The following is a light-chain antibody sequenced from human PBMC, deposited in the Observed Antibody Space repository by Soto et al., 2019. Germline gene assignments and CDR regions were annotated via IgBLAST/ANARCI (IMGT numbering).Light chain of an antibody. V-gene: IGKV3-20*01. Sequence: EIVLTQSPGTLSLSPGERATLSCRASQRVSSSYLAWYQQKPGQAPRRLIYGASSRATGIPDRFSGSGSGTDFTLTISRLEPEDFAVYYCQQYGSSPGTFGQGTKVEIK. CDR1: QRVSSSY. CDR3: QQYGSSPGT. J-gene: IGKJ1*01. CDR2: GAS.